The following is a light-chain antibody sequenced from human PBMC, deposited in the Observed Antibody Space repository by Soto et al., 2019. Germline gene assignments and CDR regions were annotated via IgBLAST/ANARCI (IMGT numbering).Light chain of an antibody. CDR1: QTVSSY. CDR3: QHRMNWPLT. Sequence: ESVLTQSPATLSLSPGERATLSRRASQTVSSYLLWYQQKPGQAPRLLIYDASNRASGTPARFSGSGSETDFTLTISSLEPEDFAVYYCQHRMNWPLTFGQGTRLEIK. J-gene: IGKJ5*01. CDR2: DAS. V-gene: IGKV3-11*01.